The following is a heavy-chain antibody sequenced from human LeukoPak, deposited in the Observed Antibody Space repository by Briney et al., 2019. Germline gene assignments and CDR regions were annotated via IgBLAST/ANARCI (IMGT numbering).Heavy chain of an antibody. V-gene: IGHV1-2*02. CDR3: ARAAYYYGSIDNWFDP. D-gene: IGHD3-10*01. Sequence: ASVKVSCKASGYTFTGYYMHWVRQAPGQGLEWMGWINPNSGGTNYAQKFQGRVTMTRDTPISTAYMELSRLRSDDTAVYYCARAAYYYGSIDNWFDPWGQGTLVTVSS. J-gene: IGHJ5*02. CDR1: GYTFTGYY. CDR2: INPNSGGT.